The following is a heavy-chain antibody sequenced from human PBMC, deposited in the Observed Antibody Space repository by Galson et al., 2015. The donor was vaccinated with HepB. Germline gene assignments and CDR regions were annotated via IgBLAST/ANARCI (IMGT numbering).Heavy chain of an antibody. J-gene: IGHJ5*02. CDR1: GGSISSGGYY. Sequence: TLSLTCTVSGGSISSGGYYWSWIRQHPGKGLAWIGYIYYSGSTYYNPSLKSRVTISVDTSKNQFSLKLSSVTAADTAVYYCARLIFSDYYDSSGYYAPPGWFDPWGQGTLVTVSS. CDR2: IYYSGST. D-gene: IGHD3-22*01. CDR3: ARLIFSDYYDSSGYYAPPGWFDP. V-gene: IGHV4-31*03.